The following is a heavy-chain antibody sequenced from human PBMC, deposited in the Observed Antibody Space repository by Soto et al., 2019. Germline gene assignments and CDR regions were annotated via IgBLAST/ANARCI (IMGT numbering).Heavy chain of an antibody. CDR3: AKDQGPYYYDSSAQRGYFDY. J-gene: IGHJ4*02. CDR2: ISGSGGST. D-gene: IGHD3-22*01. Sequence: EVQLLESGGGLVQPGGSLRLSCAASGFTFSSYAMSWVRQAPGKGLEWVSAISGSGGSTYYADSVKGRFTISRDNSKNTLYLQMNSLRAEDTAVYYCAKDQGPYYYDSSAQRGYFDYWGQGTLVTVSS. CDR1: GFTFSSYA. V-gene: IGHV3-23*01.